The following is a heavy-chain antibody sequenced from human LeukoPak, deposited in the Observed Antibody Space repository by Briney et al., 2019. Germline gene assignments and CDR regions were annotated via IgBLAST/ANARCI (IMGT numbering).Heavy chain of an antibody. CDR3: AIGYSLVITTVEYFFYY. D-gene: IGHD3-22*01. CDR1: GFTFSSYD. J-gene: IGHJ4*01. CDR2: IRYDGSYT. Sequence: GGALRLSCEASGFTFSSYDMHWVRPAPGRGLGWVAFIRYDGSYTYYTDSVKGRFSTSRENSQNTLCLRKNSLRAEETPVFFCAIGYSLVITTVEYFFYYWGQGVVVTVSA. V-gene: IGHV3-30*02.